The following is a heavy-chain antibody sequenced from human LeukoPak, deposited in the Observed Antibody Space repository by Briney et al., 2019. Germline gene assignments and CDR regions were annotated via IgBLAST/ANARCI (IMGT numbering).Heavy chain of an antibody. Sequence: EASVKVSCKASGGTFSSYAISWVRQAPGQGLEWMGGIIPIFGTASYAQKFQGRVTITTDESTSTAYMELSSLRSEDTAVYYCATAWDWGSYFDYWGQGTLVTVSS. J-gene: IGHJ4*02. D-gene: IGHD3/OR15-3a*01. CDR3: ATAWDWGSYFDY. CDR2: IIPIFGTA. V-gene: IGHV1-69*05. CDR1: GGTFSSYA.